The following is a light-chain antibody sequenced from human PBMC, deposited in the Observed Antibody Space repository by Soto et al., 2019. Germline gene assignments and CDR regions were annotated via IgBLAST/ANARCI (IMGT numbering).Light chain of an antibody. V-gene: IGLV1-40*01. CDR2: GNT. J-gene: IGLJ1*01. Sequence: QSALTQPASVSGAPGRRVTISCTGSSSNIGSTYDVQWYQQLPGTAPKLLIHGNTDRPSGVPDRFSGSKSGTSASLAITGLQADDEADYYCQSYDDSLSVHYVFGTGTKVTVL. CDR1: SSNIGSTYD. CDR3: QSYDDSLSVHYV.